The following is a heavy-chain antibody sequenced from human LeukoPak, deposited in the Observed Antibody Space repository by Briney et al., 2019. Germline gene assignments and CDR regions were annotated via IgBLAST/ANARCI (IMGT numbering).Heavy chain of an antibody. D-gene: IGHD2-2*01. CDR3: ARLQYCSGTSCYWFDP. J-gene: IGHJ5*02. CDR2: IYHTGST. Sequence: SETLSLTCTVSGGSISSSYYYWGRIRQPPGKGLEWIGYIYHTGSTYYNPSLKSRVTISVDTSKNQFSLRLSSVTAADTAVYYCARLQYCSGTSCYWFDPWGQGTLVTVSS. V-gene: IGHV4-39*07. CDR1: GGSISSSYYY.